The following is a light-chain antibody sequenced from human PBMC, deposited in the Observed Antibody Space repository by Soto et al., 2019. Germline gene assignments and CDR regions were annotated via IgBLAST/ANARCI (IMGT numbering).Light chain of an antibody. Sequence: EIVMTQSPATLSVSPGERATLSCRASQSVSSNLAWYQQKPGQAPRLLIYGASTRATDIPARFSGSGSGTEFTLTISRLEPEDFAVYYCLQYGTFPRTFGQGTKVDI. CDR2: GAS. V-gene: IGKV3-15*01. CDR3: LQYGTFPRT. J-gene: IGKJ1*01. CDR1: QSVSSN.